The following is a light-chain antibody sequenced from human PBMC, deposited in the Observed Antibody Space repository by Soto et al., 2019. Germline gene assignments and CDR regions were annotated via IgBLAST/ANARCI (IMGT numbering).Light chain of an antibody. V-gene: IGKV3-11*01. CDR3: QQRSNWFT. Sequence: EIVLTQSPATLSLSPGERATLSCRASQSVSSYLAWYQQKPGQAPRLLIYDASNWATGIPARFSGSGSGTDFTLTICSLEPEDFAVYYCQQRSNWFTFGPGTKVHIK. CDR1: QSVSSY. J-gene: IGKJ3*01. CDR2: DAS.